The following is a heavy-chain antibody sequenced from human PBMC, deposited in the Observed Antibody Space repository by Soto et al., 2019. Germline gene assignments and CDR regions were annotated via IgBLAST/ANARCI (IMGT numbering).Heavy chain of an antibody. J-gene: IGHJ3*02. Sequence: QVQLQQWGAGLLKPSETLSLTCAVYGGFVTSGSYYWSWIRQPPGKGLEWIVEMSHSGGTHFNPSLKSRVALSVGTSKNHFTLKMSSVTAADTALYYCARVERGTATTVVDAFDIWGPGTMVTVSS. CDR3: ARVERGTATTVVDAFDI. D-gene: IGHD1-1*01. CDR1: GGFVTSGSYY. CDR2: MSHSGGT. V-gene: IGHV4-34*01.